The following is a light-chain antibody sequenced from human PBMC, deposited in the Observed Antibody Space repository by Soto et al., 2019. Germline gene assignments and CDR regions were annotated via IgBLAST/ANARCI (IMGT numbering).Light chain of an antibody. CDR1: SSNIGSNY. CDR2: SNN. Sequence: QSVLTQPPSASGTPGQRVTISCSGSSSNIGSNYVYWYQQLPGTAPKLLIYSNNQRPSGVPDRVSGSKSGTSASLAISGLQSEDEADYSCAAWDDSLNGVVFGGGTKVTVL. CDR3: AAWDDSLNGVV. J-gene: IGLJ2*01. V-gene: IGLV1-44*01.